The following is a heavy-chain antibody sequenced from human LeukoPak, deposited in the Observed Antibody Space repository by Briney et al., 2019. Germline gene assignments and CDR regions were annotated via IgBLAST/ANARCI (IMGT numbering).Heavy chain of an antibody. V-gene: IGHV3-48*03. CDR3: ARVRGYSGYVLGYWLDP. D-gene: IGHD5-12*01. Sequence: GGSLRLSCAASGFTFSSYDMNWVRQAPGKGREWVSSISSGGYTIYYADSVKGRFTISRDNAKNSLFLQMNSLRAEDTAVYYCARVRGYSGYVLGYWLDPWGQGTLVTVSS. CDR1: GFTFSSYD. J-gene: IGHJ5*02. CDR2: ISSGGYTI.